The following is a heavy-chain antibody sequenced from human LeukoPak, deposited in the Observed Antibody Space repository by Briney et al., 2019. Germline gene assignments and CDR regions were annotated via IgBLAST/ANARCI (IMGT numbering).Heavy chain of an antibody. CDR2: ISDIGSI. V-gene: IGHV4-61*05. D-gene: IGHD3-3*01. Sequence: RSSETLSLTCTVSGGSISSSSDYWSWIRQPPGKGLEWIAYISDIGSINYNPSLKSRVTISLDTSKNQFSLKLSSVTAADTAVYYCARASYDFPWYFDYWGQGTLVTVSS. CDR1: GGSISSSSDY. J-gene: IGHJ4*02. CDR3: ARASYDFPWYFDY.